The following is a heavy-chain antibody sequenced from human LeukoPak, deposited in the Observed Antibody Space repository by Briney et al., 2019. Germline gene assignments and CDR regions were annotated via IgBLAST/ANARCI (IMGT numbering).Heavy chain of an antibody. CDR2: ISGSGGST. CDR1: GFTFSSYA. D-gene: IGHD2-2*01. CDR3: ARDKRYCSSTSCYDDYYFYYMDV. V-gene: IGHV3-23*01. J-gene: IGHJ6*03. Sequence: GGSLRLSCAASGFTFSSYAMSWVRQAPGKGLEWGSGISGSGGSTYYADSVKGRFTISRDNSKNTLYLQMNSLRAEDTAVYYCARDKRYCSSTSCYDDYYFYYMDVWGKGTTVTVSS.